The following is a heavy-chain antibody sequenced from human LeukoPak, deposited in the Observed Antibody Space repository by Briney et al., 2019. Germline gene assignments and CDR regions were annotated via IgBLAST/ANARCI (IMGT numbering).Heavy chain of an antibody. CDR3: ATSNFFRRYYYYYYMDV. V-gene: IGHV1-8*01. D-gene: IGHD1-7*01. Sequence: ASVKVSCKASGYTFTSYDINWVRQATGQGLEWMGWMNPNSGKTGYAQKFQGRVTMTRNTSISTAYMELSSLRSEDTAVYYCATSNFFRRYYYYYYMDVWGKGTTVTVSS. CDR1: GYTFTSYD. CDR2: MNPNSGKT. J-gene: IGHJ6*03.